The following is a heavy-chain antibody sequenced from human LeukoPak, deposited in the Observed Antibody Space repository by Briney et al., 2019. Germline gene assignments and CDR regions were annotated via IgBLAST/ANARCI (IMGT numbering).Heavy chain of an antibody. CDR1: GGSISSYY. J-gene: IGHJ3*02. CDR3: ARASVAGFLAFDI. D-gene: IGHD6-19*01. V-gene: IGHV4-59*08. Sequence: SETLSLTCTVSGGSISSYYWSWIRQPPGKGLEWIGNIYYSGSTDYNPSLKSRVTISVDTSKNQFSLKLSSVTAADTAVYYCARASVAGFLAFDIWGQGTMVTVSS. CDR2: IYYSGST.